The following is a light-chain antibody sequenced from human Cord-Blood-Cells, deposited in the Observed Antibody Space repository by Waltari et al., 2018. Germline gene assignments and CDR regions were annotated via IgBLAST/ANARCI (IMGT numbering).Light chain of an antibody. Sequence: DIQITQTPSSLSAPVGDRVTITCQASQDISNYLNLYQQKPGKAPKLLIYDASKLETGVTARFSGSGSGTDFTFTISSLQPEDIATYYCQQYDNLPLTFGGGTKVEIK. J-gene: IGKJ4*01. CDR2: DAS. V-gene: IGKV1-33*01. CDR3: QQYDNLPLT. CDR1: QDISNY.